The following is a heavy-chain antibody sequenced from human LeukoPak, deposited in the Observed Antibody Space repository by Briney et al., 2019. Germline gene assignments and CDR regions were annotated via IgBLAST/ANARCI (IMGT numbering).Heavy chain of an antibody. CDR2: IYYRGTT. CDR1: GDSINSGDFY. CDR3: ARVFYGGNPYFDY. D-gene: IGHD4-23*01. Sequence: SETLSLTCTVSGDSINSGDFYWAWIRQPPGRGLEWIGFIYYRGTTYYNPSLKSRLTISVDTSNNRFSLSLSSVTAADTAVYYCARVFYGGNPYFDYWGQGTLVTVSS. V-gene: IGHV4-30-4*01. J-gene: IGHJ4*02.